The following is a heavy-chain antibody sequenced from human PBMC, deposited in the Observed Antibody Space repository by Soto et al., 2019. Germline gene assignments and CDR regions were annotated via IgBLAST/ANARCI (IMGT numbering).Heavy chain of an antibody. CDR3: AKGGVVALFHARGWLDILPFDP. V-gene: IGHV3-23*01. J-gene: IGHJ5*02. D-gene: IGHD2-15*01. CDR2: ISGSGGST. Sequence: GGSLRLSCAASGFTFSSYAMSWVRQAPGKGLEWVSAISGSGGSTYYADSVKGRFTISRDNSKNTLYLQMNSLRAEDTAVYYCAKGGVVALFHARGWLDILPFDPWGQGTLVTVSS. CDR1: GFTFSSYA.